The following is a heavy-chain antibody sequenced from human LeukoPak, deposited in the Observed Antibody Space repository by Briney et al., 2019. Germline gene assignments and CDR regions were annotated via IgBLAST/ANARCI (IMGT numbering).Heavy chain of an antibody. J-gene: IGHJ6*02. CDR2: IYNSGNT. D-gene: IGHD3-10*01. CDR3: ARDSITMVRGVIDFYYYYGMDV. CDR1: GGSVSSDSYY. Sequence: RASETLSLTCTVSGGSVSSDSYYWSWIRQPPGKKLEWIGYIYNSGNTNYNPSLKSRVTMSVDTSKNQFSLKLSSVTAADTAVYYCARDSITMVRGVIDFYYYYGMDVWGQGTTVTVSS. V-gene: IGHV4-61*01.